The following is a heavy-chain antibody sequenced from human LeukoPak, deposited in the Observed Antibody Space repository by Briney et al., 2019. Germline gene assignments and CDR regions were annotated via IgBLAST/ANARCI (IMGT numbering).Heavy chain of an antibody. CDR3: ASSRASGDSSSSFDY. Sequence: GGSLRLSCAASGFTFSSYSMNWVRQAPGKGLEWLSYISSSSSTISYADSVKGRFTISRDNAKNSLYLQMNSLRAEDTAVYYCASSRASGDSSSSFDYWGQGTLVTVSS. J-gene: IGHJ4*02. V-gene: IGHV3-48*04. D-gene: IGHD6-6*01. CDR1: GFTFSSYS. CDR2: ISSSSSTI.